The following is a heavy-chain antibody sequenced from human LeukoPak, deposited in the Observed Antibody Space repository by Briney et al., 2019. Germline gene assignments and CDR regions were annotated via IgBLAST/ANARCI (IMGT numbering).Heavy chain of an antibody. CDR2: IRSSSSII. CDR3: ARSAPLTTISLFDY. D-gene: IGHD4-11*01. J-gene: IGHJ4*02. CDR1: GFTFNTYS. V-gene: IGHV3-48*02. Sequence: GGSLRLSRAASGFTFNTYSMNWVRQAPGKGLEWISYIRSSSSIIYYADSVKGRFTVSRDNAKNSLFLQMNSLRDEDTAVYYCARSAPLTTISLFDYWGPGTLVTVSS.